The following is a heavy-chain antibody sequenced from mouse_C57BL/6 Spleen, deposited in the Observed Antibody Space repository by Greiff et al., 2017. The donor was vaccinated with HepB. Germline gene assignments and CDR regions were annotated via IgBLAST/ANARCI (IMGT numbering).Heavy chain of an antibody. CDR3: ARDGSSPFGY. J-gene: IGHJ2*01. V-gene: IGHV1-54*01. CDR2: INPGSGGT. D-gene: IGHD1-1*01. CDR1: GYAFTNYL. Sequence: QVQLQQSGAELVRPGTSVKVSCKASGYAFTNYLIEWVKQRPGQGLEWIGVINPGSGGTNYNEKFKGKATLTADKSSSTAYMQLSSLTSEDSAVYFGARDGSSPFGYWGQGTTLTVA.